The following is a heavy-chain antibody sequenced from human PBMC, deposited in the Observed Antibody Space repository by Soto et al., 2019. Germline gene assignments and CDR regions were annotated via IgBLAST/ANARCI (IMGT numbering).Heavy chain of an antibody. Sequence: SETLSLTCTVSGGSISSSSYYWGWIRQPPGKGLEWIGSIYYSGSTYYNPSLKSRVTISVDTSKNQFALKRSSVTAADTTVYYCARKESETNYYGSGRKSKNRGLYYFDYWGQGTLVTVSS. CDR2: IYYSGST. V-gene: IGHV4-39*01. CDR1: GGSISSSSYY. D-gene: IGHD3-10*01. CDR3: ARKESETNYYGSGRKSKNRGLYYFDY. J-gene: IGHJ4*02.